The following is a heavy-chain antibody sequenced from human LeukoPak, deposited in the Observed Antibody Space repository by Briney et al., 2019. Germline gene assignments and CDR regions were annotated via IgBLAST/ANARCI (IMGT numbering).Heavy chain of an antibody. J-gene: IGHJ5*02. V-gene: IGHV4-39*07. CDR2: IYYSGST. CDR1: GGSISGSSYY. Sequence: PSETLSLTCNVSGGSISGSSYYWDWIRQPPGKGLEWIGSIYYSGSTYYNPSLKSRVIISVDTSKNQFSLKLTSVTAADTAVYYCARAENYYGSGSHNWFDPWGQGTLVSVSS. CDR3: ARAENYYGSGSHNWFDP. D-gene: IGHD3-10*01.